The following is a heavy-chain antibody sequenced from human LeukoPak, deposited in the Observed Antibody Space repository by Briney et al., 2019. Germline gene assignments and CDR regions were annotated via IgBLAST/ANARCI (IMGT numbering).Heavy chain of an antibody. V-gene: IGHV4-38-2*02. Sequence: SETLSLTCTVSGYSISSTCYWGWIRQPPGKGLEWVGSVFHSGNTYYNPSLKSRLTISADTSKNQFSLTLTSVTAADTAVYYCARDRSVGVLPAPPFDFWGQGTLVTVSS. CDR2: VFHSGNT. CDR1: GYSISSTCY. J-gene: IGHJ4*02. CDR3: ARDRSVGVLPAPPFDF. D-gene: IGHD6-6*01.